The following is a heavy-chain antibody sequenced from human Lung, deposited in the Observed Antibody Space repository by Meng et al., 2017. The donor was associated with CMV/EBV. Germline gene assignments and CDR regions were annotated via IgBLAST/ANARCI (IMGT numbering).Heavy chain of an antibody. CDR1: GYTFTRYD. CDR3: AREEILVEASAVGRGKYYYSGIDA. D-gene: IGHD2-15*01. J-gene: IGHJ6*02. CDR2: MNTNSGNT. Sequence: ASVKVSXKASGYTFTRYDINWVRQAAGQGLEWMGWMNTNSGNTGYVQNFQGRVTMTRNTATGTAYMELTSLKSEDTAVYYCAREEILVEASAVGRGKYYYSGIDAWGQGTTVTFSS. V-gene: IGHV1-8*01.